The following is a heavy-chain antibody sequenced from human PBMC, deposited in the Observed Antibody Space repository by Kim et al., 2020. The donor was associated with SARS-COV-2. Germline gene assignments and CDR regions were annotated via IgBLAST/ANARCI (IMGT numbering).Heavy chain of an antibody. J-gene: IGHJ4*02. V-gene: IGHV3-7*01. Sequence: YVDSVKGRFTISRDNAKNSLYLQMNSLRAEDTAVYYCARDPGYDSSGNDYWGKGTLVTVSS. CDR3: ARDPGYDSSGNDY. D-gene: IGHD3-22*01.